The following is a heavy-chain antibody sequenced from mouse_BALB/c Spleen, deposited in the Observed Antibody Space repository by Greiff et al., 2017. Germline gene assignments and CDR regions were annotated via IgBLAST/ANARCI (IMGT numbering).Heavy chain of an antibody. Sequence: QVQLQQPGAELVKPGASVKLSCKASGYTFTSYWMHWVKQRPGQGLEWIGEINPSNGRTNYNEKFKSKATLTVDKSSSTAYMQLSSLTAEDSAVYYCAGSNRGAMDYWGQGTSVTVSS. V-gene: IGHV1S81*02. CDR3: AGSNRGAMDY. CDR1: GYTFTSYW. CDR2: INPSNGRT. D-gene: IGHD2-5*01. J-gene: IGHJ4*01.